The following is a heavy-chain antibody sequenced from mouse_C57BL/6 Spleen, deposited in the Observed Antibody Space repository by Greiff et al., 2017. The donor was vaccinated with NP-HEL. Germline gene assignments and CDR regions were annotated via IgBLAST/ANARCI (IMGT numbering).Heavy chain of an antibody. CDR2: IYPRSGNT. CDR3: ARLGVGYYFDY. J-gene: IGHJ2*01. Sequence: VHLVESGAELARPGASVKLSCKASGYTFTSYGISWVKQRTGQGLEWIGEIYPRSGNTYYNEKFKGKATLTADKSSSTAYMELRSLTSEDSAVYFCARLGVGYYFDYWGQGTTLTVSS. CDR1: GYTFTSYG. V-gene: IGHV1-81*01. D-gene: IGHD1-3*01.